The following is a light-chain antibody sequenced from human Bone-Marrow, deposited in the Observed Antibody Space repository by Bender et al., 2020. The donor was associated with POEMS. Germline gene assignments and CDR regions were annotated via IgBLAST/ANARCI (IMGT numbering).Light chain of an antibody. CDR2: DES. Sequence: SYVLTQAPSVSVGPGQTARITCGGNRIGSKSVHWYQQKPGQAPVLVVYDESDRPSGIPERFSGSHSGNTATLSISRVEAGDEADYYCQVWDSGTNSVFGTGTKVAVL. V-gene: IGLV3-21*02. CDR1: RIGSKS. CDR3: QVWDSGTNSV. J-gene: IGLJ1*01.